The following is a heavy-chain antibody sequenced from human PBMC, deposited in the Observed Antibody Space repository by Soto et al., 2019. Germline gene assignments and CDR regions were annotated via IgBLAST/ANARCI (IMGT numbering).Heavy chain of an antibody. CDR1: GGSISGHY. Sequence: SETLSLTCTVSGGSISGHYWSWIRQSPGKGLEWIGYIFYSGITSYNPSLKSRVTISVDTSRNQFSPRLSSVTAADTAVYFCARVGSSGWAPDYWSQGTLVTVSS. D-gene: IGHD6-19*01. CDR2: IFYSGIT. CDR3: ARVGSSGWAPDY. J-gene: IGHJ4*02. V-gene: IGHV4-59*11.